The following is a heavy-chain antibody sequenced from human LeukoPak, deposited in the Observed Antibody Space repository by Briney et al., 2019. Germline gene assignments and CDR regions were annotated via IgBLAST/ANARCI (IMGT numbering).Heavy chain of an antibody. CDR1: EFTFSDFH. D-gene: IGHD3-22*01. CDR2: ISRSGGTI. Sequence: TGGSLRLSCAASEFTFSDFHMNWIRQAPGEGLEWVAHISRSGGTIYYTDSVKGRFTISRDNAKNSLYLQMNSLRDEDTAVYYCARRTGMTLPGWLRVVDLWGQGTQVTVSS. V-gene: IGHV3-11*01. J-gene: IGHJ5*02. CDR3: ARRTGMTLPGWLRVVDL.